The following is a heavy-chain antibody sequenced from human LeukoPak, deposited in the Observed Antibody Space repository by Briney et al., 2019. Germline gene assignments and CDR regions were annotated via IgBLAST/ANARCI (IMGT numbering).Heavy chain of an antibody. Sequence: ASVRVSCKASGYTFTSYDINWVRQAPGQGLEWMGWINPNSGGTNYAQKFQGRVTMTRDTSISTAYMELSRLRSDDTAVYYCARDPGDIVVVPAAAMYNWFDPWGQGTLVTVSS. CDR2: INPNSGGT. CDR1: GYTFTSYD. CDR3: ARDPGDIVVVPAAAMYNWFDP. D-gene: IGHD2-2*01. J-gene: IGHJ5*02. V-gene: IGHV1-2*02.